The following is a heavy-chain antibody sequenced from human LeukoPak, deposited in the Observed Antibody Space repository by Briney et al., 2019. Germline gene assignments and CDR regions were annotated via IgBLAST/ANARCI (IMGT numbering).Heavy chain of an antibody. CDR1: GFTFSSYG. CDR3: ASRPYGGTGGVYLGNYDY. J-gene: IGHJ4*02. V-gene: IGHV3-30*03. CDR2: ISYDGSNK. Sequence: PGGSLRLSCAASGFTFSSYGMHWVRQAPGKGLEWVAVISYDGSNKYYADSVKGRFTISRDNSKNTLYLQMNSLRAEDTAVYYCASRPYGGTGGVYLGNYDYWGQGTLVTVSS. D-gene: IGHD4-23*01.